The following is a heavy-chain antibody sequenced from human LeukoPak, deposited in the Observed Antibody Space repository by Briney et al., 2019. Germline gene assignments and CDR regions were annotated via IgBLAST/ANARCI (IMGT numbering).Heavy chain of an antibody. CDR3: ASTNMALDAFDI. J-gene: IGHJ3*02. D-gene: IGHD2/OR15-2a*01. CDR1: GYTFTSYY. Sequence: ASVKVSCKASGYTFTSYYMHWVRQAPGQGLGWMGIINPSGGSTSYAQKFQGRVTMTRDTSTSTVYMELSSLRSEDTAVYYCASTNMALDAFDIWGQGTMVTVSS. CDR2: INPSGGST. V-gene: IGHV1-46*01.